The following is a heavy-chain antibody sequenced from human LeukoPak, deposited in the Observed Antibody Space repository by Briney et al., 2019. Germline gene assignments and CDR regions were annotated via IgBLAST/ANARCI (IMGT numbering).Heavy chain of an antibody. V-gene: IGHV3-74*01. Sequence: GGSLRLSCAASAFTFSSYWMEWVRQAPGKGLVWVSRIKSDGSSTSYADSVKGRFTISRDNAKNTLYLQMNSLRVEDTAVYYCARDAMIRGNSLHVWGQGTTVTVSS. CDR1: AFTFSSYW. CDR2: IKSDGSST. J-gene: IGHJ6*02. CDR3: ARDAMIRGNSLHV. D-gene: IGHD3-10*01.